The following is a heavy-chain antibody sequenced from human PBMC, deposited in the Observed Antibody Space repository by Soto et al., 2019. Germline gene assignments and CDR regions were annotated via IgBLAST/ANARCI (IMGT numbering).Heavy chain of an antibody. CDR2: IFHSGST. V-gene: IGHV4-4*02. J-gene: IGHJ4*02. CDR1: GGFISSANW. CDR3: ARGSFHLPTY. Sequence: SETLSLTCAVSGGFISSANWWIWVRQSPGKGLEWIGEIFHSGSTNYSPSLKTRVTISVDKSKNHFSLDHSSVTAADTAVYYCARGSFHLPTYWGQGSLVTVSS.